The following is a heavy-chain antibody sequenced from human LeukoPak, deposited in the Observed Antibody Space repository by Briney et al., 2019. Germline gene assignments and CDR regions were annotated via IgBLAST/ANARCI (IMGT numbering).Heavy chain of an antibody. D-gene: IGHD1-26*01. CDR3: ARERGSYYLDAFDI. J-gene: IGHJ3*02. Sequence: GASVKVSCKASGYTFTGYYMHWVRQAPGRGLEWMGWINPNSGGTNYAQKLQGRVTMTTDTSTSTAYMELRSLRSDDTAVYYCARERGSYYLDAFDIWGQGTMVTVSS. CDR1: GYTFTGYY. CDR2: INPNSGGT. V-gene: IGHV1-2*02.